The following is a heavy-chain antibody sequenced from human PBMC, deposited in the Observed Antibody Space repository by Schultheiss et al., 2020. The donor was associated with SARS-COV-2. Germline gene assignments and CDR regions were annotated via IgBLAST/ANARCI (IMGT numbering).Heavy chain of an antibody. CDR1: GFTFSSYW. J-gene: IGHJ6*02. CDR3: ARDGGIVVVPAAQYYYYYYGMDV. Sequence: GGSLRLSCAASGFTFSSYWMHWVRQAPGKGLVWVSRINSDGSSTSYADSVKGRFTISRDNAKNSLYLQMNSLRDEDTAVYYCARDGGIVVVPAAQYYYYYYGMDVWGQGTTVTVSS. D-gene: IGHD2-2*01. CDR2: INSDGSST. V-gene: IGHV3-74*01.